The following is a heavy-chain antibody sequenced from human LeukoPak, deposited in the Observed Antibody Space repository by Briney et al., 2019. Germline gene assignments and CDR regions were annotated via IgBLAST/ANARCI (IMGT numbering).Heavy chain of an antibody. CDR3: ARTTHSSSWPLDY. CDR2: IYPGDSDT. D-gene: IGHD6-13*01. CDR1: GYSFTSYW. J-gene: IGHJ4*02. Sequence: GESLKISCKGSGYSFTSYWIGWVRQMPGKGLEWMGIIYPGDSDTRYSPSFQGQVTISADKSISTAYLQWSSLKASDTAMYYCARTTHSSSWPLDYWGQGTLGNVSP. V-gene: IGHV5-51*01.